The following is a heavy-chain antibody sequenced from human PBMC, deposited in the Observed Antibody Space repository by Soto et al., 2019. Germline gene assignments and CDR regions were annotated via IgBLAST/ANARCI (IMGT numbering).Heavy chain of an antibody. CDR3: ARASAYRAVGVAASAFDI. V-gene: IGHV3-33*01. D-gene: IGHD2-15*01. J-gene: IGHJ3*02. Sequence: QVQLVESGGGVVQPGRSLRLSCAASGFTFSSYGMHWVRQAPGKGLEWVAVIGYDGSNKYSADSVKGRFTISRDNFNNPLDLQMNRLKGEETAVNSCARASAYRAVGVAASAFDIWGQGTMVTVSS. CDR2: IGYDGSNK. CDR1: GFTFSSYG.